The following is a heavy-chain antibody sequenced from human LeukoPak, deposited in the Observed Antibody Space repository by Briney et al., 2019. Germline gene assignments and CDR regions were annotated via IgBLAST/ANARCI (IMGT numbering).Heavy chain of an antibody. CDR3: AKGVLAVAGTHSF. CDR2: ISGNGGST. D-gene: IGHD6-19*01. Sequence: GGSLRLSCAVSGIIFSSSAMRWARQAPGKGLEWVSSISGNGGSTYYAHSVKGRFTLSRDNCKHTLYLQMSSLRAEDTAVYYCAKGVLAVAGTHSFGGQGTLVTVSS. CDR1: GIIFSSSA. J-gene: IGHJ4*02. V-gene: IGHV3-23*01.